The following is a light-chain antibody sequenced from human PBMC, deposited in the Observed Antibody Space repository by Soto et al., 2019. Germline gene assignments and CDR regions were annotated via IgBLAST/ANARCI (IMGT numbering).Light chain of an antibody. CDR1: SSNIGSNT. CDR2: SNN. CDR3: AAWDDSLNGPL. Sequence: QAVVTQPPSASGTPGQRVSISCSGSSSNIGSNTVNWYQQLPGTAPKLLISSNNQRPSGVPDRFSGSKSGTSASLAISGLQSEDEADYYCAAWDDSLNGPLFGGGTKLTVL. J-gene: IGLJ2*01. V-gene: IGLV1-44*01.